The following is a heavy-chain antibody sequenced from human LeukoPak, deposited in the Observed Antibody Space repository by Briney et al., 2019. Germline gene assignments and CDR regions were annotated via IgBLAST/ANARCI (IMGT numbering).Heavy chain of an antibody. CDR3: ARDWRTTGIYLDY. D-gene: IGHD1-1*01. J-gene: IGHJ4*02. V-gene: IGHV1-18*04. CDR2: ISAYNGNT. Sequence: ASVKVSCKASGYTFTGYYMHWVRQAPGQGLEWMGWISAYNGNTNYAQRVQGRVTMTTDTSTSTAYMELRSLRSDDTAVYYCARDWRTTGIYLDYWGQGTLVTVSS. CDR1: GYTFTGYY.